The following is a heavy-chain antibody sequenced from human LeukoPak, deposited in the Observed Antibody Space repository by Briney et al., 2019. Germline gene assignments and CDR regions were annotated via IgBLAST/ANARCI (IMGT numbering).Heavy chain of an antibody. CDR3: AKRNDYYGSGSFDY. Sequence: GGSLRLTCAASGFTVSDIDMSWVRQAPGKGLEWVSVIYRGGSTYYADSVKGRFTISRDNAKNSLYLQMNSLRAEDTAVYYCAKRNDYYGSGSFDYWGQGTLVTVSS. CDR1: GFTVSDID. D-gene: IGHD3-10*01. CDR2: IYRGGST. J-gene: IGHJ4*02. V-gene: IGHV3-53*01.